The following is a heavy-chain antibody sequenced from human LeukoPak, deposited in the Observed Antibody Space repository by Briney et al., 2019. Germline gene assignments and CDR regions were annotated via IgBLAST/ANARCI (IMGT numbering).Heavy chain of an antibody. J-gene: IGHJ4*02. CDR3: ARLRKTPRIVVVVAATQGVYYFDY. Sequence: SETLSLTCGVSGYSVSSGYYWGWIRQPPGKGLEWIGSIYHSGSMYYNPSLKSRVNISIDTSKNQFSLNLSSVTAADTAVYYCARLRKTPRIVVVVAATQGVYYFDYWGQGTLVTVSS. CDR2: IYHSGSM. CDR1: GYSVSSGYY. D-gene: IGHD2-15*01. V-gene: IGHV4-38-2*01.